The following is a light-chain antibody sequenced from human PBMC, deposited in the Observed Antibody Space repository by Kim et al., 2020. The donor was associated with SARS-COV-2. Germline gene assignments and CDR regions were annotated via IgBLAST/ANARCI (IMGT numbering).Light chain of an antibody. CDR3: QQYDNVPIT. CDR1: QDIKNY. J-gene: IGKJ5*01. Sequence: DIQMTQSPSSLPASVGDRVTITCQASQDIKNYLKWYQQKPGEAPKALIYDASNLETGVPSRFSGGGSGTDFSFTISSLQPEDFATYYCQQYDNVPITFGQGTRLEIK. CDR2: DAS. V-gene: IGKV1-33*01.